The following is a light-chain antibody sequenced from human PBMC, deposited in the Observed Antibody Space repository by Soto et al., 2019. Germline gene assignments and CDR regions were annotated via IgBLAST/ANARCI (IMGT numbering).Light chain of an antibody. V-gene: IGKV2-30*01. J-gene: IGKJ1*01. CDR3: IQYTHWPWT. CDR1: QSLVYSDGNTY. CDR2: RVS. Sequence: DVVMTQSPLSLPVTLGQPASISCRSSQSLVYSDGNTYLNWFQQRPGQSPRRLISRVSNRDSGVPDRFSGSGSGTDFTLKISRVEAEDVGVYYCIQYTHWPWTVGQGTKVEIK.